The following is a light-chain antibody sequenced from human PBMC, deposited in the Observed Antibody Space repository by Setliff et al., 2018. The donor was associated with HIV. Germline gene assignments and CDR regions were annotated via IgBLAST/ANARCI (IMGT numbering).Light chain of an antibody. V-gene: IGLV2-14*01. Sequence: QSAPSQPASVSGSPGQSITISCTGTSSDVGGYTYVSWYQQHPGKAPKLIIYEVRNRPSGVSDRFSGSKSGNTASLTISGLQAEDEADYYCSSYASTNTLPFGTGTKVTVL. J-gene: IGLJ1*01. CDR1: SSDVGGYTY. CDR2: EVR. CDR3: SSYASTNTLP.